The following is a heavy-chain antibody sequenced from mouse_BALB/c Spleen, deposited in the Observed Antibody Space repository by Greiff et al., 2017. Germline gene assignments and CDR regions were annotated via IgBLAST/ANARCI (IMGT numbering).Heavy chain of an antibody. V-gene: IGHV1-87*01. CDR1: GYTFTSYW. D-gene: IGHD2-4*01. CDR3: ALYYDYVVDY. J-gene: IGHJ2*01. CDR2: IYPGDGDT. Sequence: QVQLQQSGAELARPGASVKLSCKASGYTFTSYWMQWVKQRPGQGLEWIGAIYPGDGDTRYTQKFKGKATLTADKSSSTAYMQLSSLASEDSAVYYCALYYDYVVDYWGQGTTLTVSS.